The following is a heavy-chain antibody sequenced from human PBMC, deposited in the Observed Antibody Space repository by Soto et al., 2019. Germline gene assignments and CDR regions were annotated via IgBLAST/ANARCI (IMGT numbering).Heavy chain of an antibody. Sequence: SEILSLTCTVSGGSISSSSYYWGWIRQPPGKGLEWIGSIYYSGSTYYNPSLKSRVTISVDTSKNQFSLKLSSVTAADTAVYYCARHGLMSSWYFHRFDYWGQGTLVTVSS. CDR2: IYYSGST. D-gene: IGHD6-13*01. V-gene: IGHV4-39*01. J-gene: IGHJ4*02. CDR1: GGSISSSSYY. CDR3: ARHGLMSSWYFHRFDY.